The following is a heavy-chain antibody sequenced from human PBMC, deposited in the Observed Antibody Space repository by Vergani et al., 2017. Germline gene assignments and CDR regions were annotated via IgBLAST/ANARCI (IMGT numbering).Heavy chain of an antibody. CDR3: ARHFRFDSSSSGRVDRKPYNYYYYYMDV. CDR1: GYSFTSYW. Sequence: EVQLVESGAEVKKPGESLKISCKGSGYSFTSYWIGWVRQMPGKGLEWMGIIYPGDSDTRYSPSFQGQVTISADKSISTAYLQWSSLKASDTAMYYCARHFRFDSSSSGRVDRKPYNYYYYYMDVWGKGTTVTVSS. D-gene: IGHD6-6*01. J-gene: IGHJ6*03. V-gene: IGHV5-51*01. CDR2: IYPGDSDT.